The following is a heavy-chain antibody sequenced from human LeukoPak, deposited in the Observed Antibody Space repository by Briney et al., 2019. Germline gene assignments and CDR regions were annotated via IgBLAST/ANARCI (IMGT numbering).Heavy chain of an antibody. CDR1: GGSISSSSYY. CDR2: IYYSGST. D-gene: IGHD3-22*01. Sequence: SETLSLTRTVSGGSISSSSYYWGWIRQPPGKGLEWIGSIYYSGSTYYNPSLKSRVTISVDTSKNQFSLKLSSVTAADTAVYYCARPVRGYYPYDAFDIWGQGTMVTVSS. V-gene: IGHV4-39*01. J-gene: IGHJ3*02. CDR3: ARPVRGYYPYDAFDI.